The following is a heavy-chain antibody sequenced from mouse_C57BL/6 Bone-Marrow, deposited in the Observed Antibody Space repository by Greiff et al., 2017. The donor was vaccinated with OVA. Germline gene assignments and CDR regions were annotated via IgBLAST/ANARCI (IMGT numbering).Heavy chain of an antibody. CDR2: INPNNGGT. CDR1: GYTFTDYN. CDR3: ARGAYDYDGEAWFAY. D-gene: IGHD2-4*01. Sequence: EVQLQQSGPELVKPGASVKIPCKASGYTFTDYNMDWVKQSHGKSLEWIGDINPNNGGTIYNQKFKGKATLTVDKSSSTAYMELRSLTSEDTAVYYCARGAYDYDGEAWFAYWGQGTLVTVSA. V-gene: IGHV1-18*01. J-gene: IGHJ3*01.